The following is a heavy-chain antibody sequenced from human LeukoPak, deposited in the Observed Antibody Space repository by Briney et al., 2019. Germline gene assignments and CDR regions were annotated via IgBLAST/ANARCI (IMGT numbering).Heavy chain of an antibody. CDR3: ANMGYSYAPGLFDP. CDR1: GGSISSSGYY. Sequence: SETLSLTCTVSGGSISSSGYYWGWIRQTPGKGLEWIGSIYYSGSNYHNPSLKSRVSMSVDTSKNQFSLRLSSVTAADTAVYYCANMGYSYAPGLFDPWGQGTLVTVSS. D-gene: IGHD5-18*01. J-gene: IGHJ5*02. V-gene: IGHV4-39*07. CDR2: IYYSGSN.